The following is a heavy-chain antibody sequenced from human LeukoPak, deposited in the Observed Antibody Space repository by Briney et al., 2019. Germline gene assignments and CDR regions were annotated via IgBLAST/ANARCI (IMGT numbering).Heavy chain of an antibody. D-gene: IGHD4-17*01. V-gene: IGHV4-59*11. CDR3: ARDLVTVTKGFDI. Sequence: SEALSLTCAVSGDSFSSHYWTWIRQPPGKGLEWIGYISYIGSTNYNPSLKSRVTISIDTSKNQFSLKLSSVTAADTAVYYCARDLVTVTKGFDIWGQGTMVSVSS. CDR1: GDSFSSHY. CDR2: ISYIGST. J-gene: IGHJ3*02.